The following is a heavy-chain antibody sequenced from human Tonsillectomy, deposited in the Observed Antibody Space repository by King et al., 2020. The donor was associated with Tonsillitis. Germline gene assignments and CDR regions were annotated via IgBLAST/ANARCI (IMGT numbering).Heavy chain of an antibody. CDR3: ARDSADDYGDYGTRYFDL. V-gene: IGHV4-59*12. CDR2: VFYSGST. Sequence: QLQLQDSGPGLVKPSETLSLTCTVSGGSISSYYWSWIRQPPGKGLEWIGYVFYSGSTNYSPSLKSRVTISVDTSKKQFSLKVTSVTAADTAVYYCARDSADDYGDYGTRYFDLWGRGTLVTVSS. CDR1: GGSISSYY. D-gene: IGHD4-17*01. J-gene: IGHJ2*01.